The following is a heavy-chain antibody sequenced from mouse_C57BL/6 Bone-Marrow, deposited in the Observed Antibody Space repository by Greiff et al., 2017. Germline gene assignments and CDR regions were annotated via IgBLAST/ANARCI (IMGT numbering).Heavy chain of an antibody. CDR2: INPSSGYT. CDR3: ARGSSYGFAY. J-gene: IGHJ3*01. CDR1: GYTFTSYW. V-gene: IGHV1-7*01. Sequence: VQLQQSGAELAKPGASVKLSCKASGYTFTSYWMHWVKQRPGQGLEWIGYINPSSGYTKYNQKFKGKATLTADKSSSTAYMQLSSLTYEDSAVYYCARGSSYGFAYWGQGTLVTVSA. D-gene: IGHD1-1*01.